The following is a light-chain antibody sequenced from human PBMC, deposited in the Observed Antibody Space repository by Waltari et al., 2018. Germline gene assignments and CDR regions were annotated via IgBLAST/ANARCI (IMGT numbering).Light chain of an antibody. Sequence: EFVLTQSPGTLSLSPGERASLSFRSSLMFRNTLAWYQWKPGQAPRILIYGACNRATGIPGRISGSGSWTDFTLTISSLEPEDSAVYSCQQGNIWPPIIFGGGTKVVIK. CDR3: QQGNIWPPII. V-gene: IGKV3-11*01. CDR1: LMFRNT. CDR2: GAC. J-gene: IGKJ4*01.